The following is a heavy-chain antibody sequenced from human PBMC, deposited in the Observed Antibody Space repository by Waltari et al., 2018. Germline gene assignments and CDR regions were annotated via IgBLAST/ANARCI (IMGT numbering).Heavy chain of an antibody. CDR2: IIPIFGTA. CDR3: ARNGPAHFVFAVDWFDP. J-gene: IGHJ5*02. CDR1: GGTFSSYA. Sequence: QVQLVQSGAEVKKPGSSVKVSCKASGGTFSSYAISWVRQAPGQGLEWMGRIIPIFGTANYAQKFQGRVTITADKSTSTAYMELSSLRSEDTAVYYCARNGPAHFVFAVDWFDPWGQGTLVTVSS. D-gene: IGHD2-15*01. V-gene: IGHV1-69*08.